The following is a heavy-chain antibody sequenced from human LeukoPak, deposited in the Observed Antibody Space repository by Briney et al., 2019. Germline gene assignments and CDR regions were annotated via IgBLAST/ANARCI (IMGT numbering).Heavy chain of an antibody. J-gene: IGHJ1*01. CDR2: INQRGSAI. V-gene: IGHV3-7*01. D-gene: IGHD3/OR15-3a*01. Sequence: GGSLRLSCAASGFTVSSNYMSWVRQAPRKGLEWVASINQRGSAIFYVDSVRGRFSVSRDNAKNSLFLQMNSLRADDTAFYYCAKLLRDVTIYDFWGPGALVTVSS. CDR3: AKLLRDVTIYDF. CDR1: GFTVSSNY.